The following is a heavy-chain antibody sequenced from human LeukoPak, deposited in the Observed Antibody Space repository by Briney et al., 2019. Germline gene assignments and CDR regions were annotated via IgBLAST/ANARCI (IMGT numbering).Heavy chain of an antibody. V-gene: IGHV1-18*01. CDR2: ISAYNGNT. J-gene: IGHJ6*03. D-gene: IGHD2-2*01. Sequence: GASVKVSCKASGYTFTSYGISWVRQAPGQGLEWMGWISAYNGNTNYAQKLQGRVTMTTDTSTSTAYMELRSLTSGDTAVYYCAREEGVGYQHRIDYYYYMDVWGKGTTVTVSS. CDR3: AREEGVGYQHRIDYYYYMDV. CDR1: GYTFTSYG.